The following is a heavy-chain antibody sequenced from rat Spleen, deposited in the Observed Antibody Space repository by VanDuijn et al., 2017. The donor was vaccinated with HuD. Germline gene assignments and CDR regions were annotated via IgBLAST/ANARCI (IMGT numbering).Heavy chain of an antibody. J-gene: IGHJ2*01. CDR1: GFTFNNYW. Sequence: EVQLVESGGGLVQPGRSLKLSCVASGFTFNNYWMTWIRPAPGKGLEWVASITNSGGSTYYPDSVKGRFTISRDIAENTLYLQMSSLRSEDTATCYCTRGGYFRDWGQGVMVTVSP. D-gene: IGHD1-1*01. CDR3: TRGGYFRD. CDR2: ITNSGGST. V-gene: IGHV5-31*01.